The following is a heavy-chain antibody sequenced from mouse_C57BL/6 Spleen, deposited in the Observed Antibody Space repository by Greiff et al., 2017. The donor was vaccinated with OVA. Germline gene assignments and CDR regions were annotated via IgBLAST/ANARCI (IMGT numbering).Heavy chain of an antibody. V-gene: IGHV1-69*01. D-gene: IGHD2-4*01. CDR3: ARIDCFAY. J-gene: IGHJ3*01. CDR2: IDPSDSYT. CDR1: GYTFTSYW. Sequence: VQLQQSGAELVKPGASVKMSCKASGYTFTSYWITWVKQRPGQGLEWIGEIDPSDSYTNYNQKFKGKSTLTVDKSSSTAYMQLSSLTSEDSAVYYCARIDCFAYWGQGTLVTVSA.